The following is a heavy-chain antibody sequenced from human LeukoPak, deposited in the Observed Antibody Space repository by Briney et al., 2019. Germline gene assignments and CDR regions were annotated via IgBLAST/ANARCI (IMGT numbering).Heavy chain of an antibody. CDR1: GGSISSSSYY. CDR2: IYYSGNT. Sequence: SETLSLTCTVSGGSISSSSYYWGWIRQPPGKGLEWIGSIYYSGNTYYNPSLKSRVTISVDTSKNQFSLKLSSVTAADTALYYCARQVRPPGYSGYGLFDYWGQGTLVTVSS. V-gene: IGHV4-39*01. D-gene: IGHD5-12*01. CDR3: ARQVRPPGYSGYGLFDY. J-gene: IGHJ4*02.